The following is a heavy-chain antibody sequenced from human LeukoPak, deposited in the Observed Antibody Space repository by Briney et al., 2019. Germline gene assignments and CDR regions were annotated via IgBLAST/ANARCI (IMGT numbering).Heavy chain of an antibody. D-gene: IGHD3-3*01. CDR3: ARQPEYRLRFLEWLLYFDY. J-gene: IGHJ4*02. Sequence: SETLSLTCTVSGGSISSSSYYWGWIRQPPGKGLEWIGSIYYSGSTYYNPSLKSRVTISVDTSKNQFSLKPSSVTAADTAVYYCARQPEYRLRFLEWLLYFDYWGQGTLVTVSS. CDR1: GGSISSSSYY. CDR2: IYYSGST. V-gene: IGHV4-39*01.